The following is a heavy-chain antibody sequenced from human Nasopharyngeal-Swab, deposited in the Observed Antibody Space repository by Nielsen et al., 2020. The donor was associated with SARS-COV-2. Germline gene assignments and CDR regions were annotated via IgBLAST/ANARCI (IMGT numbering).Heavy chain of an antibody. CDR1: GGSISSSSYY. Sequence: GSLRLSCTVSGGSISSSSYYWGWIRQPPGKGLEWIGSIYYSGSTYYNPSLKSRVTISVDTSKNQFSLKRSSVTAADTAVYYCARLGIAARWGYWGQGTLVTVSS. V-gene: IGHV4-39*01. D-gene: IGHD6-6*01. CDR2: IYYSGST. J-gene: IGHJ4*02. CDR3: ARLGIAARWGY.